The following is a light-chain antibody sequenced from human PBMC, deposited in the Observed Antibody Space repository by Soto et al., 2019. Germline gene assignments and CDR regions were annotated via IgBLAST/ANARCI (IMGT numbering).Light chain of an antibody. V-gene: IGKV1-27*01. Sequence: DIQMTQSPTSLSASVGDRVTITCRASQGIRNFVAWYQQKPGKAPKLLIYAASTLQSGVPSRLSDSGSGTDFALTINSLQPDDVATYSCQKYSRVTAFGAGTKVEIK. CDR2: AAS. J-gene: IGKJ3*01. CDR3: QKYSRVTA. CDR1: QGIRNF.